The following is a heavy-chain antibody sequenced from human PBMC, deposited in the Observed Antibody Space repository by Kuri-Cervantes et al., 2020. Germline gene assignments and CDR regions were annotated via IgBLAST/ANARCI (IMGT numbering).Heavy chain of an antibody. CDR2: IIPIFGTA. CDR3: ARDRGLLLLWFGESGNYYGMDV. D-gene: IGHD3-10*01. CDR1: GYTFTSYG. V-gene: IGHV1-69*13. J-gene: IGHJ6*02. Sequence: SVKVSCKASGYTFTSYGIGWVRQAPGQGLEWMGGIIPIFGTANYAQKFQGRVTITADESTSTAYMELSSLRSEDTAVYYCARDRGLLLLWFGESGNYYGMDVWGQGTTVTVSS.